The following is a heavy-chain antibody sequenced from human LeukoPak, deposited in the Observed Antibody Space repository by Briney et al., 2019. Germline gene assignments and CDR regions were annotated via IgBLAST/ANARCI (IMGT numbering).Heavy chain of an antibody. V-gene: IGHV1-46*01. D-gene: IGHD3-10*01. CDR2: ISPSGAST. J-gene: IGHJ3*02. CDR1: GYTFTSYY. Sequence: ASVKVSCKASGYTFTSYYMHGVRQAPGQGLEWMGIISPSGASTTYAQKFQGRVTMTRDMSTSTVYMELRSLRSDDTAVYYCARTSHRGADAFDIWGQGTLVTVSS. CDR3: ARTSHRGADAFDI.